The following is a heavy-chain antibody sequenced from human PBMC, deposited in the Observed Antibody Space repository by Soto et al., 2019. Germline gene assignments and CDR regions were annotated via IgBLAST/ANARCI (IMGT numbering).Heavy chain of an antibody. V-gene: IGHV4-31*03. CDR1: GGSISSGGYY. CDR2: TSYTGST. Sequence: QVQLQESGPGLVKPSQTLSLTCTVSGGSISSGGYYWNWIRQHPGKGLEWIAYTSYTGSTYYNPSLKSRVTISVDTSKNQCSLKLNSVTAADTAVYYCARSVFPWGQGTLVTVSS. J-gene: IGHJ5*02. CDR3: ARSVFP.